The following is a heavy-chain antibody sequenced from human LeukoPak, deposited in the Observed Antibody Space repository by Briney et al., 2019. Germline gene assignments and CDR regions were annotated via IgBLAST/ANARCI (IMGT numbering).Heavy chain of an antibody. CDR1: GGSFSGYY. V-gene: IGHV4-34*01. CDR2: INHSGST. J-gene: IGHJ6*02. CDR3: ARTYRLYSSSWYGRIPAYGMDV. D-gene: IGHD6-13*01. Sequence: AETLSLTCAVYGGSFSGYYWRWIRQPPGKGLEWIGEINHSGSTNYNPTLKRRVTISVDTSKNQFSLKLSSVTAADTAVYYCARTYRLYSSSWYGRIPAYGMDVWGQGTTVTVSS.